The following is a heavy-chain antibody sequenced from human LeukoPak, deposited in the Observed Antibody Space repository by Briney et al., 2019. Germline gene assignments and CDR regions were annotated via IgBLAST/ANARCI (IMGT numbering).Heavy chain of an antibody. J-gene: IGHJ3*02. CDR2: INPSGGST. D-gene: IGHD4-11*01. Sequence: GASVKVSCKASGYTFTSYYMHWVRQAPGQGLEWMGIINPSGGSTSYAQKFQGRVTMTRDMSTSTVYMELSSLRSEDTAVYYCAGQKYSLDAFDIWGQGTMVTVSS. CDR1: GYTFTSYY. CDR3: AGQKYSLDAFDI. V-gene: IGHV1-46*01.